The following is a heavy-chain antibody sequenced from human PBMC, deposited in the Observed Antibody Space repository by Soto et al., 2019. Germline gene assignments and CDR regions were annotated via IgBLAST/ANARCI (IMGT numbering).Heavy chain of an antibody. J-gene: IGHJ6*02. D-gene: IGHD3-10*01. V-gene: IGHV4-59*02. CDR1: GASVSSYY. Sequence: LSLTCTVSGASVSSYYWSWIRQPPGKGLEWLGYILYTGNTNYNPSLKSRVTMSVDTSKNQVSLKLSAVTAADTAVYFCARAAYGSGSYYAPYYYYAMDVWGQGTTVTVSS. CDR3: ARAAYGSGSYYAPYYYYAMDV. CDR2: ILYTGNT.